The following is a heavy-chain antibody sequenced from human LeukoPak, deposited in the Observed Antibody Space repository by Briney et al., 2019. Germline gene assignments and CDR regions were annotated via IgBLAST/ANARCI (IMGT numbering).Heavy chain of an antibody. J-gene: IGHJ4*02. D-gene: IGHD3-10*01. CDR1: GGSLSGYY. Sequence: PSETLSLTCAVYGGSLSGYYWSWIRQPPGKGLEWGGEINHSGITKYNPYIQSRVTISVDTSKNQFSLKLSSVTAADTAVYYCAREDRYYGSGSYLGDGGRGYYFDYWGQGTLVTVSS. CDR3: AREDRYYGSGSYLGDGGRGYYFDY. V-gene: IGHV4-34*01. CDR2: INHSGIT.